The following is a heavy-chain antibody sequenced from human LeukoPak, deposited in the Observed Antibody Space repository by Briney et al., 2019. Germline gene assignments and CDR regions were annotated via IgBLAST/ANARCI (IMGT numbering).Heavy chain of an antibody. Sequence: ASVKVSCKASGYTFTSYDINWVRQATGQGLEWMGWMNPNSGNTGYAQKFQGRVTMTRNTSISTAYMELSSLRSEDTAVYYCARDLVHPGYDLHRYFDYWGQGTLVTVSS. D-gene: IGHD5-12*01. CDR2: MNPNSGNT. CDR1: GYTFTSYD. V-gene: IGHV1-8*01. CDR3: ARDLVHPGYDLHRYFDY. J-gene: IGHJ4*02.